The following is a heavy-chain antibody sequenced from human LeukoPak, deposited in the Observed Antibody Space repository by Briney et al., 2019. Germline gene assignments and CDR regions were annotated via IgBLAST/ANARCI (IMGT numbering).Heavy chain of an antibody. CDR2: INPNSGGT. D-gene: IGHD1-7*01. J-gene: IGHJ3*02. V-gene: IGHV1-2*02. CDR1: GYTFTGFY. CDR3: ARGKVTGTAYDAFDI. Sequence: ASVKVSCKASGYTFTGFYMHWVRQAPGQGLEWMGWINPNSGGTNYAQKFQGRVTMTRDTSISTAYMELSRLRSDDTAVYYCARGKVTGTAYDAFDIWGQGTMVTVSS.